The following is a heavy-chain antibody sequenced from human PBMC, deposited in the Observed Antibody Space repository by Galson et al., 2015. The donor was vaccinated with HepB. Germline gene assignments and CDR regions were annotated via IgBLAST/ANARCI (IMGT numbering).Heavy chain of an antibody. CDR3: ARDPDMVITFGGVSNY. D-gene: IGHD3-16*01. Sequence: SLRLSCAASGFTFSSYWMSWVRQAPGKGLEWVANIKQDGSEKYYVDSVKGRFTISRDNAKNSLYLQMNSLRAEDTAVYYCARDPDMVITFGGVSNYWGQGTLVTVSS. CDR2: IKQDGSEK. V-gene: IGHV3-7*03. J-gene: IGHJ4*02. CDR1: GFTFSSYW.